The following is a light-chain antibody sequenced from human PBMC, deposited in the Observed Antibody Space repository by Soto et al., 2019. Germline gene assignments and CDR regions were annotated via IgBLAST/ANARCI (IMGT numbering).Light chain of an antibody. V-gene: IGLV2-14*03. Sequence: QSVLNQPASGSESPGQAIAISRTGNNRYIGYYNYVSWYQQHPGKAPKLLIFDVNNRPSGISDRFSGSKSGNTASLTISGLQAXDEADYYCSSYTSRSTYVFGSGTKVTVL. CDR3: SSYTSRSTYV. CDR2: DVN. J-gene: IGLJ1*01. CDR1: NRYIGYYNY.